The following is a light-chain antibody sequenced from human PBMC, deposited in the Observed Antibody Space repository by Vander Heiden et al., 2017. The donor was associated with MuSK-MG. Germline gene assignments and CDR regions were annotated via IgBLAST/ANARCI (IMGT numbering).Light chain of an antibody. Sequence: VVLTQSPLSLPVTLGQAASISCRSSQSLVHSDGNTYLNWYHQRPGQSPRRLIYKISKRDSGVPDRFSGSGSGTEFTLKISRLEAEDVGAYYCMQGKYWPYTFGQGTKLEIK. CDR2: KIS. V-gene: IGKV2-30*02. CDR3: MQGKYWPYT. J-gene: IGKJ2*01. CDR1: QSLVHSDGNTY.